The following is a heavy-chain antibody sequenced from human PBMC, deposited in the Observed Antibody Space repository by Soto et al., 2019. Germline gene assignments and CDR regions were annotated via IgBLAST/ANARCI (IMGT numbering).Heavy chain of an antibody. CDR2: IYHTGNA. D-gene: IGHD3-22*01. Sequence: SETLSLPCSVSGDSISNSRFYWAWIRQPPGEGLEWIGSIYHTGNAYYNPSLKSRVTISVDTSKNQFSLKLTSVTAADAALYYCARDLFDSSDYTTKWFDPWGQGTLVTVS. CDR3: ARDLFDSSDYTTKWFDP. J-gene: IGHJ5*02. V-gene: IGHV4-39*01. CDR1: GDSISNSRFY.